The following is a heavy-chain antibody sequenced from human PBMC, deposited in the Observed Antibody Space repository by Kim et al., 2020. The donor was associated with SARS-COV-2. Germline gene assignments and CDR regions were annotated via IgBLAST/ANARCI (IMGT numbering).Heavy chain of an antibody. CDR1: GFTFSSDW. D-gene: IGHD6-13*01. Sequence: GGSLRLSCAASGFTFSSDWMHWVRQAPGKGLVWVSRINSDGTYIKYVDSVEGRFTISRDNAKNTLYLQMNSRRAEDTAVYYWGRGATAASPGIDHWGQGTLVTVSS. V-gene: IGHV3-74*03. CDR2: INSDGTYI. J-gene: IGHJ4*02. CDR3: GRGATAASPGIDH.